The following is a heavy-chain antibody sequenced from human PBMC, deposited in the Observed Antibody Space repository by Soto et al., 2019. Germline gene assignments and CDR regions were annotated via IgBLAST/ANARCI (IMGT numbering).Heavy chain of an antibody. CDR3: ASRDPGTSVDY. Sequence: SETLSLTCAVSGGSFTSNNWWTWVRQPPGQGLEWIGEIYRTGSTNYNPSPKSRVTISLDKSENQFSLKVTSLTAADTAVYYCASRDPGTSVDYWGQGTLGTVS. CDR1: GGSFTSNNW. J-gene: IGHJ4*02. D-gene: IGHD1-7*01. V-gene: IGHV4-4*02. CDR2: IYRTGST.